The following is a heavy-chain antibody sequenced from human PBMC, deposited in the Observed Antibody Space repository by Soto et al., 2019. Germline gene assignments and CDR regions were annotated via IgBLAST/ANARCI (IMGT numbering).Heavy chain of an antibody. CDR2: MNPNSANT. CDR3: AIGYFGSSGNAYNEEVDY. D-gene: IGHD3-10*01. V-gene: IGHV1-8*01. CDR1: GYTFTTYD. Sequence: EASVKVSCKTSGYTFTTYDINWVRQATGQGLEWMGWMNPNSANTGYAQKFQGRVTMTRDTSESTAYMELSTLTSEDTAVYYCAIGYFGSSGNAYNEEVDYWGQGTLISVSS. J-gene: IGHJ4*02.